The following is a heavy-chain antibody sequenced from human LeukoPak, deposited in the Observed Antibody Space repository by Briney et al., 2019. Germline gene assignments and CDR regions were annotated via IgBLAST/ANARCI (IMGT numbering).Heavy chain of an antibody. CDR3: ARDQGSSGGSPSPFDY. CDR1: GGTFSSYA. J-gene: IGHJ4*02. V-gene: IGHV1-69*04. Sequence: GASVKVSCKASGGTFSSYAISWVRQAPGQGLEWMGRIIPIFGIANYAQKFQGRVTITADKSTSTAYMELSSLRSEDTAVYYCARDQGSSGGSPSPFDYWGQGTLVTVPS. CDR2: IIPIFGIA. D-gene: IGHD1-26*01.